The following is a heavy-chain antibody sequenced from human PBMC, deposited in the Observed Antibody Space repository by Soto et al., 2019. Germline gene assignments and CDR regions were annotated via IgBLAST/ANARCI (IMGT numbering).Heavy chain of an antibody. CDR3: AVYCSYGSGSSCTPFDY. Sequence: QVQLQQWGAGLLKPSETLSLTCAVDDESFSNYYWTWIRQPPGKGPDWIGEINQSGTTNYNPSLTSRVTMSVDTSKNQFSLKLSSVTAANTAVYYCAVYCSYGSGSSCTPFDYWGQGILVTVSS. CDR1: DESFSNYY. D-gene: IGHD2-15*01. J-gene: IGHJ4*02. CDR2: INQSGTT. V-gene: IGHV4-34*01.